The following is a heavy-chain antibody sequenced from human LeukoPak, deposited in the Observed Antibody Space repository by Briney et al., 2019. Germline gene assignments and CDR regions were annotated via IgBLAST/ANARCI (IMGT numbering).Heavy chain of an antibody. J-gene: IGHJ5*02. CDR3: ARVAIAARTNWFDP. CDR2: IIPIFGTA. CDR1: GGTFSSYA. Sequence: SVKVSCKASGGTFSSYAISWVRQAPGQGLEWMGGIIPIFGTANYAQKFQGRVTITADESTSTAYMELSSLRSEDTAVYYCARVAIAARTNWFDPWGQGPLVTVSS. V-gene: IGHV1-69*13. D-gene: IGHD6-6*01.